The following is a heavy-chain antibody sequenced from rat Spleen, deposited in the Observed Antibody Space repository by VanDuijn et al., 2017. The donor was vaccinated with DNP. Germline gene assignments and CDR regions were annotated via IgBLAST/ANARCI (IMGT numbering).Heavy chain of an antibody. CDR1: GFSLTSNG. J-gene: IGHJ2*01. CDR2: ISSGGST. D-gene: IGHD1-12*01. V-gene: IGHV2S12*01. Sequence: QVQLKESGPGLLQPSQTLSLTCTVSGFSLTSNGVSWVRQPPGKGLEWIAAISSGGSTYYNSALKSRLSISRDTSKSQVFLKMNSLQTEDTAIYFCTRDDTFDYWGQGVMVTVSS. CDR3: TRDDTFDY.